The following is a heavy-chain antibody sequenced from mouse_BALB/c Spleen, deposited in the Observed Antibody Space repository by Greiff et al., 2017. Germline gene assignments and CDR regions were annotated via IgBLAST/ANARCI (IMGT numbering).Heavy chain of an antibody. CDR2: IRNKANGYTT. D-gene: IGHD3-3*01. CDR1: GFTFTDYY. CDR3: ARDRDAWFAY. J-gene: IGHJ3*01. Sequence: DVKLVESGGGLVQPGGSLRLSCATSGFTFTDYYMSWVRQPPGKALEWLGFIRNKANGYTTEYSASVKGRFTISRDNSQSILYLQMNTLRAEDSATYYCARDRDAWFAYWGQGTLVTVSA. V-gene: IGHV7-3*02.